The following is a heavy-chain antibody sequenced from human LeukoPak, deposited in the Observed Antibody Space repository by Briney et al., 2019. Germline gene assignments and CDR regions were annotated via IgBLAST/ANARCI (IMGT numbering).Heavy chain of an antibody. CDR3: AKDSIAVADVYYFDY. D-gene: IGHD6-19*01. J-gene: IGHJ4*02. CDR1: GFTFSSYA. Sequence: GGSLRLSCAASGFTFSSYAMSWVRQAPGKGLEWVSAISGSGGSTYYADSVKGQFTISRDNSKNTLYLQMNSLRAEDTAVYYCAKDSIAVADVYYFDYWGQGTLVTVSS. V-gene: IGHV3-23*01. CDR2: ISGSGGST.